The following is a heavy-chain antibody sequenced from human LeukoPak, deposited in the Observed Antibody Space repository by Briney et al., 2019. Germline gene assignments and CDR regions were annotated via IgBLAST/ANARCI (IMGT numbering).Heavy chain of an antibody. CDR1: GFTFSSYS. D-gene: IGHD3-22*01. Sequence: PGGSLRLSCAASGFTFSSYSMNWVRQAPGKGLEWVSSISSSSSYIYYADSVKGRFTISRDNAKNSLYLQMSSLRAEDTAVYYCARDVYYDSSGFDYWGQGTLVTVSS. CDR2: ISSSSSYI. CDR3: ARDVYYDSSGFDY. J-gene: IGHJ4*02. V-gene: IGHV3-21*01.